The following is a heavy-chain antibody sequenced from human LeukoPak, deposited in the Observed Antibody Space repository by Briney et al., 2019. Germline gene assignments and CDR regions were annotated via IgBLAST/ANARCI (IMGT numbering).Heavy chain of an antibody. CDR2: INSGGSTV. CDR3: ASLDSVVVTSMGYY. V-gene: IGHV3-48*02. Sequence: PGGTLRLSCAASGFTFSSYSMNWVRQAPGKGLEWVSYINSGGSTVYYADSVKGRFTVSRDNAKNSLYLQMNSLRDEDTAVYYCASLDSVVVTSMGYYWGQGTLVTVSS. D-gene: IGHD2-21*02. CDR1: GFTFSSYS. J-gene: IGHJ4*02.